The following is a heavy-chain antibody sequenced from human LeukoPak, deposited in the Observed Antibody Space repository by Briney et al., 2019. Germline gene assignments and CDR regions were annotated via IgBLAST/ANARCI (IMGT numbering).Heavy chain of an antibody. CDR3: ARDDYRGVTNFDP. V-gene: IGHV4-59*01. Sequence: SETLSLTCTVSGGSLGPYFWSWLRQTPGKGLEWIGYISYTGSTNYNPALKSRVTISVDTSKNQFSLQLTSVTAADTAVYYCARDDYRGVTNFDPWGQGTLVTVSS. D-gene: IGHD3-10*01. CDR2: ISYTGST. J-gene: IGHJ5*02. CDR1: GGSLGPYF.